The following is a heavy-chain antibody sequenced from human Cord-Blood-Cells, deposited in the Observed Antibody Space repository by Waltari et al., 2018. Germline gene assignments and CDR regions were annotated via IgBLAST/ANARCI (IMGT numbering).Heavy chain of an antibody. Sequence: QVQLVESGGGVVQPGRSLRLSCAASGFTFSSYGMHWVRQAPRKGLEWVAVISYDGSNKYYADSVKGRFTISRDNSKNTLYLQMNSLRAEDTAVYYCAKDLSVGLVGGYSYGYAFDIWGQGTMVTVSS. CDR1: GFTFSSYG. CDR3: AKDLSVGLVGGYSYGYAFDI. D-gene: IGHD5-18*01. J-gene: IGHJ3*02. V-gene: IGHV3-30*18. CDR2: ISYDGSNK.